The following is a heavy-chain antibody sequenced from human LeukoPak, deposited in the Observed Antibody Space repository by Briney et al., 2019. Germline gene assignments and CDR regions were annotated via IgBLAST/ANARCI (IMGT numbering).Heavy chain of an antibody. V-gene: IGHV4-34*01. D-gene: IGHD3-16*02. CDR1: GGSFSGYY. CDR3: ARAAQVIDWFDP. CDR2: INHSGST. J-gene: IGHJ5*02. Sequence: PSETLSLTCAVYGGSFSGYYWSWIRQPPGKGLEWIGEINHSGSTNYNPSLKSRVTISVDTSKNQFSLKLSSVTAADTAVYYCARAAQVIDWFDPWGQGTLVTVSS.